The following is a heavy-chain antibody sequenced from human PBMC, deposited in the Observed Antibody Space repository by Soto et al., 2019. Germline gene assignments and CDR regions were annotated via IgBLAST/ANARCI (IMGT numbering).Heavy chain of an antibody. CDR2: IYPGDSDT. CDR3: AIVYYDFWSGYYRPDYYYMDV. V-gene: IGHV5-51*01. D-gene: IGHD3-3*01. J-gene: IGHJ6*03. Sequence: GESLKISCKGSGYSFTSYWISWVRQMPGKGLEWMGIIYPGDSDTRYSPSFQGQVTISADKSISTAYLQWSSLKASDTAMYYCAIVYYDFWSGYYRPDYYYMDVWGKGTTVTVSS. CDR1: GYSFTSYW.